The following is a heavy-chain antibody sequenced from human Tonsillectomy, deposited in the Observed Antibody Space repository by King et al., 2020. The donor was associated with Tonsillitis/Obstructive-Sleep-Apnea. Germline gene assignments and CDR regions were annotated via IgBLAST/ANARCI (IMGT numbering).Heavy chain of an antibody. J-gene: IGHJ5*02. CDR1: GGSINNYY. CDR2: IYYSGST. CDR3: ARVIPAAGSHWFDP. V-gene: IGHV4-59*01. Sequence: VQLQGSGPGLVKPSETLSLTCTVSGGSINNYYWSWIRQPPGKGLEWIGYIYYSGSTNYNPSLKSRVTISVDTSKNQFSLRLSSVTAADTAVYYCARVIPAAGSHWFDPWGQGTLVTVSS. D-gene: IGHD6-13*01.